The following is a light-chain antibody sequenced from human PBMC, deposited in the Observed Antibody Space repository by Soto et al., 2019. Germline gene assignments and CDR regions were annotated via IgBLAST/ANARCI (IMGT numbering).Light chain of an antibody. CDR1: QSVSSY. J-gene: IGKJ4*01. CDR2: DAS. CDR3: QQRSNWPLT. V-gene: IGKV3-11*01. Sequence: EIVLTQSPATLSLSPGESATLSCRASQSVSSYLAWYQHTPGQAPRLLIYDASNRAAGIPARFSGSGSGTDFTLTISTLEPEDFAVYYCQQRSNWPLTFGGETKVQIK.